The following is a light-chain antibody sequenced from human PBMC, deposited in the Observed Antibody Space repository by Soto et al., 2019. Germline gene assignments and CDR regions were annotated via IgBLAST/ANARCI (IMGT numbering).Light chain of an antibody. J-gene: IGKJ1*01. CDR1: QSVSSSY. CDR2: GTS. CDR3: QQYGSSPWT. V-gene: IGKV3-20*01. Sequence: EIVLTQSPGTLSLSPGERATLSCRASQSVSSSYLAWYQQKPGQAPRLLIYGTSNRATGIPDRFSGSGSGTDFTLTISRLEPEDFAVYYCQQYGSSPWTFGRGTKVEFK.